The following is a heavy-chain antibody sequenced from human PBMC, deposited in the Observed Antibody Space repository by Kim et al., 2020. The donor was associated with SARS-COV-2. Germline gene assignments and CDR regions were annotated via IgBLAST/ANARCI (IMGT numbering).Heavy chain of an antibody. D-gene: IGHD2-2*01. V-gene: IGHV1-46*01. Sequence: QKFQGRVTKTRDTSTSTVYMELSSLRSEDTAVYYCARDIVVVPAASGFDYWGQGTLVTVSS. CDR3: ARDIVVVPAASGFDY. J-gene: IGHJ4*02.